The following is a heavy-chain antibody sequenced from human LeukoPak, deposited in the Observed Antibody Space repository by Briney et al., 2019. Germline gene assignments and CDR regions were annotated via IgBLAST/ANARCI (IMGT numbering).Heavy chain of an antibody. CDR2: ISWNSGSI. D-gene: IGHD2-2*01. CDR3: AKGACSSISCYIDY. J-gene: IGHJ4*02. Sequence: GGSLRLSCAASGFTFDDYAMHWVRQAPGKGLEWVSGISWNSGSIGYADSVKGRFTISRDNAKNSLYLQMNSLRAEDTAFYFCAKGACSSISCYIDYWGQGTLVTVSS. V-gene: IGHV3-9*01. CDR1: GFTFDDYA.